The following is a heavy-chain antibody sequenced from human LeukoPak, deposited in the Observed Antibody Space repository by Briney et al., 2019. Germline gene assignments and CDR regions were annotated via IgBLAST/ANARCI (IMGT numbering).Heavy chain of an antibody. Sequence: PGRSLRLSCAASGFTFSSYAMHWVRQAPGKGLEWVAVISYDGSNKYYADSVKGRFTISRDNSKNTLYLQMNSLRAEDTAVYYCAREEEAAGAGTGCDYWGQGTLVTVSS. CDR3: AREEEAAGAGTGCDY. D-gene: IGHD6-19*01. CDR2: ISYDGSNK. V-gene: IGHV3-30*04. CDR1: GFTFSSYA. J-gene: IGHJ4*02.